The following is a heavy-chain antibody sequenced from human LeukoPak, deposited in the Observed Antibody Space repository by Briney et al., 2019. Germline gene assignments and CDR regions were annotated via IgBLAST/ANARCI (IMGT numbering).Heavy chain of an antibody. J-gene: IGHJ4*02. CDR2: VSGSGAHT. V-gene: IGHV3-23*01. CDR3: AKIGSSSGYDY. CDR1: GFTFSSYA. Sequence: PGGSLRLSCAASGFTFSSYAMTWVRQAPGKGLQWVSAVSGSGAHTYYADSVKGRFTISRDNSKNMLYLQMNSLRAEDTAVYYCAKIGSSSGYDYWGQGTLVTVSS. D-gene: IGHD3-22*01.